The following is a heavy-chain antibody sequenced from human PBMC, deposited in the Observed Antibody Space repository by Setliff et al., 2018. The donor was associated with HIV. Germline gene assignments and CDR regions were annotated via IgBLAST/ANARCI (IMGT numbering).Heavy chain of an antibody. CDR3: ARQLLWFGESGLHMDV. V-gene: IGHV7-4-1*02. Sequence: ASVKVSCKASGYTFNTYAINWVRRAPGQGLEWMGWINTNTGNPTYAQGFRGRFVFSLDTSVRTAYLQISSLKAEDTAIYYCARQLLWFGESGLHMDVWGKGTTVTVSS. D-gene: IGHD3-10*01. J-gene: IGHJ6*03. CDR1: GYTFNTYA. CDR2: INTNTGNP.